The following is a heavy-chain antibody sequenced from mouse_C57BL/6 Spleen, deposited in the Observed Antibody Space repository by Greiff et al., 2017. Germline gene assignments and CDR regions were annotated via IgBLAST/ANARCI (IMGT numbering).Heavy chain of an antibody. J-gene: IGHJ4*01. CDR2: INPNNGGT. CDR1: GYTFTDYN. CDR3: ARGYYDMDY. V-gene: IGHV1-22*01. Sequence: VQLKESGPELVKPGASVKMSCKASGYTFTDYNMHWVKQSHGKSLEWIGYINPNNGGTSYNQKFKGKATLTVNKSSSTAYMELRSLTSEDSAVYYCARGYYDMDYWGQGTSVTVSS.